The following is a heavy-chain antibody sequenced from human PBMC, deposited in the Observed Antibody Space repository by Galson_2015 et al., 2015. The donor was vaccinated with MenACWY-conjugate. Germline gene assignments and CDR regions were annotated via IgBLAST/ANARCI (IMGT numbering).Heavy chain of an antibody. J-gene: IGHJ4*02. CDR2: ITGSAIPT. Sequence: SLRLSCAASGFTFNIYPMTWVRQAPGKGLVLVSGITGSAIPTRYGGSVKGRFAIFRVNSKNTLFLQMNSLRVEDTAIYYCAKSLILSGWSCLDYWGLGTLVTVSS. CDR1: GFTFNIYP. D-gene: IGHD6-19*01. CDR3: AKSLILSGWSCLDY. V-gene: IGHV3-23*01.